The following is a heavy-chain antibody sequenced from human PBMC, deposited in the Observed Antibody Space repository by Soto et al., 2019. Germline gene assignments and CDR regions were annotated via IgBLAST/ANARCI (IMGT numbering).Heavy chain of an antibody. J-gene: IGHJ4*02. CDR2: ISAYNGNT. V-gene: IGHV1-18*04. Sequence: ASSEGLCKASGYTFTSYGISWVRQAPGQGLEWMGWISAYNGNTNYAQKLQGRVTMTTDTSTSTAYMELRSLRSDDTAVYYCATGGYCSGGSCDPFDYWGQGTLVTVSS. CDR3: ATGGYCSGGSCDPFDY. CDR1: GYTFTSYG. D-gene: IGHD2-15*01.